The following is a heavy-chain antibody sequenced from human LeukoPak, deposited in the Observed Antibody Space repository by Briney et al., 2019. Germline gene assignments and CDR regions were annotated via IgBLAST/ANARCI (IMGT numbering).Heavy chain of an antibody. V-gene: IGHV1-2*02. CDR1: GYTFIAYY. J-gene: IGHJ5*02. CDR2: INPNSGGT. Sequence: ASVQVSCKASGYTFIAYYMHWVRQAPGQGLEWMGWINPNSGGTNYAQKFQGRVSLTRGTSINTAYMELSSLRSDDTAVYYCARAAVTTGSTETFDPWGQGTLVTVSS. CDR3: ARAAVTTGSTETFDP. D-gene: IGHD1-1*01.